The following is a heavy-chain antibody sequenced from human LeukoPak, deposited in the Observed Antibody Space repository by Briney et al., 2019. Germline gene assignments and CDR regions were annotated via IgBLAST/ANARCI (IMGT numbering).Heavy chain of an antibody. J-gene: IGHJ6*02. CDR1: GFTFSSYA. D-gene: IGHD6-6*01. Sequence: GGSLRLSCAASGFTFSSYAMSWVRQAPGKGLEWVSAISGSGGSTYYADSVKGRFTISRDNSKNTLYLQMNSLRAEDTAVYYCAKEVVAARRYYYYGMDVWGQGTTATVSS. CDR3: AKEVVAARRYYYYGMDV. CDR2: ISGSGGST. V-gene: IGHV3-23*01.